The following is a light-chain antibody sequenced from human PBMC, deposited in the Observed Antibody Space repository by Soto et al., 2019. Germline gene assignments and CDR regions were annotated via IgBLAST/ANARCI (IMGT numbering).Light chain of an antibody. CDR2: KAS. V-gene: IGKV1-5*03. Sequence: DMQMTQSPSTLSASVGDRVTITCRASQSISSWLAWYQKKPGKAPKLLIYKASSLESGVPSRFSGSGSGTEFTLTISSLQPDDSATYYCEQYNSYSGMFGQGTKVEIK. CDR3: EQYNSYSGM. J-gene: IGKJ1*01. CDR1: QSISSW.